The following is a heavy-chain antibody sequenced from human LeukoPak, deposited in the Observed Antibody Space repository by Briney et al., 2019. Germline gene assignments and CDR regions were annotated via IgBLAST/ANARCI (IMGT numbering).Heavy chain of an antibody. Sequence: GGSLRLSCAASGFTFSSYAMSWVRQAPGKGLEWVSAISGSGGSTYYADSVKGRFTISRDNSKNTLYLQMNSLRAEDTAVYYCAKERLNVIWFGELSYGMDVWGQGTTVTVSS. D-gene: IGHD3-10*01. CDR3: AKERLNVIWFGELSYGMDV. CDR2: ISGSGGST. V-gene: IGHV3-23*01. CDR1: GFTFSSYA. J-gene: IGHJ6*02.